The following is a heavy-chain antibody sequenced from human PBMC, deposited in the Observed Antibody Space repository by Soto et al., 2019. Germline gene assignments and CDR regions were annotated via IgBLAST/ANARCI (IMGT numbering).Heavy chain of an antibody. J-gene: IGHJ6*04. D-gene: IGHD3-9*01. Sequence: PSETLPLTCTVSCGSISSYYWSWIRQPPGKGLEWIGYIYYSGSTNYNPSLKSRVTISVDTSKNQFSLKLSSVTAADTAVYYCAIGGRCPEASHYFLVFWGKGTTVTVSS. CDR1: CGSISSYY. V-gene: IGHV4-59*08. CDR2: IYYSGST. CDR3: AIGGRCPEASHYFLVF.